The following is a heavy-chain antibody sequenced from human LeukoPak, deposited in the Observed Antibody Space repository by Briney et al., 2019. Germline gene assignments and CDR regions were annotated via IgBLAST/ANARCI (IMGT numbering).Heavy chain of an antibody. J-gene: IGHJ5*02. CDR1: GYTFTSYA. Sequence: GASVKVSCKASGYTFTSYAMHWVRQAPGQRLEWMGWISAYNGNTNYAQKLQGRVTMTTDTSTSTAYMELRSLRSDDTAVYYCARSPLYGGGWFDPWGQGTLVTVSS. CDR2: ISAYNGNT. CDR3: ARSPLYGGGWFDP. D-gene: IGHD4-17*01. V-gene: IGHV1-18*01.